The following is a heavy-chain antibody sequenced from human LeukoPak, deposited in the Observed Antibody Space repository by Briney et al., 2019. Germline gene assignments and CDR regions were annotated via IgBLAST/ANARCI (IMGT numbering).Heavy chain of an antibody. D-gene: IGHD4-23*01. CDR2: IWYDGSNK. V-gene: IGHV3-33*08. CDR1: GFTFNNYP. J-gene: IGHJ5*02. CDR3: ARDYDYGGRSLAPP. Sequence: GGSLRLSCAASGFTFNNYPMHWVRQAPGKGLEWVAVIWYDGSNKYYADSVKGRFTISRDNSKNTLYLQMNSLRAEDTAVYYCARDYDYGGRSLAPPWGQGTLVTVSS.